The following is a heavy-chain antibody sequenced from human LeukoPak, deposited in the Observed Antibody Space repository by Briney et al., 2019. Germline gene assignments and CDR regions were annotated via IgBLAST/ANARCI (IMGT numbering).Heavy chain of an antibody. CDR1: GGSISSGSYY. V-gene: IGHV4-61*02. Sequence: PSETLSLTCTVSGGSISSGSYYWSWIRQPAGKGLEWIGRIYTSGSTNYNPSLKSRVTISVDTSKNQFSLKLSSVTAADTAVYYCARDQYYYGSGLDPWGQGTLVTVSS. CDR2: IYTSGST. D-gene: IGHD3-10*01. CDR3: ARDQYYYGSGLDP. J-gene: IGHJ5*02.